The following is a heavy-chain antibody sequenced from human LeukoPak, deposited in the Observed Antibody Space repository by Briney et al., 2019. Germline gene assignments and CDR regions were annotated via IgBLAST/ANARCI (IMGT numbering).Heavy chain of an antibody. CDR2: TYYRSKWYN. J-gene: IGHJ4*02. V-gene: IGHV6-1*01. D-gene: IGHD6-13*01. Sequence: SQTLSLTCAISGDSVSSNSAAWHWIRQSPSRGLEWLGRTYYRSKWYNDYAVSVKSRITINPDTSKNQLSLELNSVTPEDTAVYYCAREGYSSSWSFFDYWGQGTLVTVSS. CDR3: AREGYSSSWSFFDY. CDR1: GDSVSSNSAA.